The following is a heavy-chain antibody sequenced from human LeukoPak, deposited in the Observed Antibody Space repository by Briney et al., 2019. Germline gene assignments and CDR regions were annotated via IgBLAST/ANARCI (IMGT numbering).Heavy chain of an antibody. V-gene: IGHV4-38-2*02. Sequence: SETLSLTCTVSGYSISSGYYWGWIRQPPGKGLEWIGSGSTYYNPSLETRVTISVDTSKNQFSLRINSVTAADTAVYYCARGQWFRAFWSRGTPVTVSS. J-gene: IGHJ4*02. CDR2: SGST. CDR1: GYSISSGYY. D-gene: IGHD3-10*01. CDR3: ARGQWFRAF.